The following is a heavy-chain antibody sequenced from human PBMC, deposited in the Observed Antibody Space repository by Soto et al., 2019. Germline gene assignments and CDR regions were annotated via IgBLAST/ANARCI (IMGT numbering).Heavy chain of an antibody. CDR2: ISSSSSTI. CDR3: ARDAPPLAYYYDPNWFDP. Sequence: GGSLRLSCAASGFTFSSYSMNWVRQAPGKGLEWVSYISSSSSTIYYADSVKGRFTISRDNAKNSLHLQMNSLRDEDTAVYYCARDAPPLAYYYDPNWFDPWGQGTLVTVSS. CDR1: GFTFSSYS. J-gene: IGHJ5*02. D-gene: IGHD3-22*01. V-gene: IGHV3-48*02.